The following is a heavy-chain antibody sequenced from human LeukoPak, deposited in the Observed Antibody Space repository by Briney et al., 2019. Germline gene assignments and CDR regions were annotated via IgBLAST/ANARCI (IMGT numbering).Heavy chain of an antibody. J-gene: IGHJ5*02. CDR3: ARLMLGGDWFDP. D-gene: IGHD1-26*01. CDR2: INPNSGNT. CDR1: GYTFTGYY. V-gene: IGHV1-18*04. Sequence: ASVKVSCKASGYTFTGYYMHWVRQAPGQGLEWMGWINPNSGNTNYAQKLQGRVTMTTDTSTSTAYMELRSLRSDDTAVYYCARLMLGGDWFDPWGQGTLVTVSS.